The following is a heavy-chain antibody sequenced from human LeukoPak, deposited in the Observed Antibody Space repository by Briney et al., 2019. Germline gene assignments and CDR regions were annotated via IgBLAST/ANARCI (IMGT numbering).Heavy chain of an antibody. Sequence: PGGSLRLSCAASGFSFSAYAMTWVRQTPGKGLEWASGINSGGSKTYYADSAKGRFTISRDNSKNTLYLQMNSLRADDTAVYYCAKDRGFMTTDYSLDYWGQGALVTVSS. CDR1: GFSFSAYA. CDR2: INSGGSKT. CDR3: AKDRGFMTTDYSLDY. V-gene: IGHV3-23*01. J-gene: IGHJ4*02. D-gene: IGHD4-17*01.